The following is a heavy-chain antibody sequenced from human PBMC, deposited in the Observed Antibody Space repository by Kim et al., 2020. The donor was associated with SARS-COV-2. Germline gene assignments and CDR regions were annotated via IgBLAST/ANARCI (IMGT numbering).Heavy chain of an antibody. Sequence: SETLSLTCAVYGGSFSGYYWSWIRQPPGKGLEWIGEINHSGSTNYNPSLKSRVTISVDTSKNQFSLKLSSVTAADTAVYYCARGGLGPPLPFLSQIPFDYWGQGTLVTVSS. CDR1: GGSFSGYY. V-gene: IGHV4-34*01. CDR3: ARGGLGPPLPFLSQIPFDY. J-gene: IGHJ4*02. D-gene: IGHD3-16*01. CDR2: INHSGST.